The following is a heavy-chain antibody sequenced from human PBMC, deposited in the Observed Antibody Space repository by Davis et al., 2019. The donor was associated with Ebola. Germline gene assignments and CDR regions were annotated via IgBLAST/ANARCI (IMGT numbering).Heavy chain of an antibody. CDR1: GASISSSY. CDR2: IYYSGST. CDR3: ARDSRFLESYYYYYGMDV. D-gene: IGHD3-3*01. Sequence: SETLSLTCTVSGASISSSYWSWIRQPPGKGLEWIGYIYYSGSTNYNPSLKSRVTMSVDTSKNQFSLKLSSVTAADTAVYYCARDSRFLESYYYYYGMDVWGQGTTVTVSS. J-gene: IGHJ6*02. V-gene: IGHV4-59*12.